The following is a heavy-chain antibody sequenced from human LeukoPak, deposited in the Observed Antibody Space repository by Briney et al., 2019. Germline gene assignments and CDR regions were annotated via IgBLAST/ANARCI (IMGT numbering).Heavy chain of an antibody. CDR1: GFTFSNFC. CDR2: IKEDGSEK. D-gene: IGHD3-22*01. V-gene: IGHV3-7*01. J-gene: IGHJ4*02. CDR3: ARSRSGYYEDY. Sequence: GGPLRLSCAASGFTFSNFCMSWVRHAPGKGLEWVANIKEDGSEKYYVESVTGRFTISRDNAKNSLSLQVNSLRAEDTAVYFCARSRSGYYEDYWGQGTLVTASS.